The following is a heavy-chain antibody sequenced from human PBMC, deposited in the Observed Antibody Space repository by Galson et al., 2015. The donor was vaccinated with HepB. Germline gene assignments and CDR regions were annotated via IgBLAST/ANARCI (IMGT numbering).Heavy chain of an antibody. CDR2: INPSGGST. V-gene: IGHV1-46*03. CDR3: ARDGAYDYGDYGGPGY. J-gene: IGHJ4*02. Sequence: SVKVSCKASGYTFTSYYMHWVRQAPGQGLEWMGIINPSGGSTSYAQKFQGRVTMTRDTSTSTVYMELSSLRSEDTAVYYCARDGAYDYGDYGGPGYWGQGTLVTVSS. D-gene: IGHD4-17*01. CDR1: GYTFTSYY.